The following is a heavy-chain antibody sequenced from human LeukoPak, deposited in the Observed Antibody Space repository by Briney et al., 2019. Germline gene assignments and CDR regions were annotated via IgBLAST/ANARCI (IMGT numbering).Heavy chain of an antibody. Sequence: GGSLRLSCAASGLAFSAYKMHWVRQAPRKGLVWVSRISTDGYTTDYADFVQGRFTASRDNTKNTLYLQMNSLRAEDTAVYYCAKEDFGWFDPWGQGTLVTVSS. CDR2: ISTDGYTT. CDR1: GLAFSAYK. CDR3: AKEDFGWFDP. J-gene: IGHJ5*02. D-gene: IGHD3-10*01. V-gene: IGHV3-74*01.